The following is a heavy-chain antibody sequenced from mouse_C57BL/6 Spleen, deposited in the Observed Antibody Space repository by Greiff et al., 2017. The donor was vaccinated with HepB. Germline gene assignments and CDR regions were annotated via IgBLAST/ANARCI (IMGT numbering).Heavy chain of an antibody. D-gene: IGHD2-1*01. V-gene: IGHV1-54*01. CDR3: ATGLYYGNY. CDR2: INPGSGGT. J-gene: IGHJ2*01. Sequence: VKLQQSGAELVRPGTSVKVSCKASGYAFTNYLIEWVKQRPGQGLEWIGVINPGSGGTNYNEKFKGKATLTADKSSSTAYMQLSSLTSEDSAVYFCATGLYYGNYWGQGTTLTVSS. CDR1: GYAFTNYL.